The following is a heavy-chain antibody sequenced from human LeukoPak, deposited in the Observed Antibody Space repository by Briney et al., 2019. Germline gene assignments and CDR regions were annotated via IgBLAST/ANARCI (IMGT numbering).Heavy chain of an antibody. D-gene: IGHD3-22*01. CDR1: GFTFDDYA. V-gene: IGHV3-9*01. Sequence: PGRSLRLSCAASGFTFDDYAMHWVRQAPGKGLEWVSGISWNSGNIGYADSVKGRFTISRDNAKNSLYLQMNSLRAEDTALYYCAKGIYSYGYYDSRGEFDYWGQGTLVTVSS. CDR3: AKGIYSYGYYDSRGEFDY. CDR2: ISWNSGNI. J-gene: IGHJ4*02.